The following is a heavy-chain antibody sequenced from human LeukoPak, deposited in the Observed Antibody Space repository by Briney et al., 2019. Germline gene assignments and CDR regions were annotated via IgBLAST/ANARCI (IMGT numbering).Heavy chain of an antibody. CDR2: MNPNSGNT. V-gene: IGHV1-8*01. CDR1: GYTFTSYD. Sequence: RASVKVSCKASGYTFTSYDINWVRQAPGQGLEWMGWMNPNSGNTGYAQKFQGRVTMTRNTSISTAYMELSRLRSEDTAVYYCARGKGLRYDFWSGYRTYYFDYWGQGTLVTVSS. J-gene: IGHJ4*02. CDR3: ARGKGLRYDFWSGYRTYYFDY. D-gene: IGHD3-3*01.